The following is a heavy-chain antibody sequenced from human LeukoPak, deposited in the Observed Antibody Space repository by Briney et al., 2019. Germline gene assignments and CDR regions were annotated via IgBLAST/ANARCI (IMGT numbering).Heavy chain of an antibody. Sequence: GGSLRLSCAASGFTFSSYSMNWVRQAPGRGLEWVSSISSSSSYIYYADSVKGRFTISRDNAKNSLYLQMNSLRAEDTAVYYCAREKPALTYYYDSSGYYYFDYWGQGTLVTVSS. CDR1: GFTFSSYS. D-gene: IGHD3-22*01. J-gene: IGHJ4*02. CDR3: AREKPALTYYYDSSGYYYFDY. V-gene: IGHV3-21*01. CDR2: ISSSSSYI.